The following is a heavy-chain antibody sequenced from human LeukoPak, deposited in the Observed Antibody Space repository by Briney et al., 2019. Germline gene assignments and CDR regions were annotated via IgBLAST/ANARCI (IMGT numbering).Heavy chain of an antibody. D-gene: IGHD5-24*01. V-gene: IGHV3-21*01. CDR2: ISSSSSYI. CDR1: GFTFSSYS. Sequence: TGGSLRLSCAASGFTFSSYSMNWVRQAPGKGLEWVSSISSSSSYIYYADSVKGRFTISRDNAKNSLYLQMNSLRAEDTALYYCARDRGSLARDAFDIWGQGTMVTVSS. J-gene: IGHJ3*02. CDR3: ARDRGSLARDAFDI.